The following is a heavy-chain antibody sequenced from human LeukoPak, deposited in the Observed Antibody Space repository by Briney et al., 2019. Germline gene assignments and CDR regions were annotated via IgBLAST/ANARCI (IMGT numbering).Heavy chain of an antibody. V-gene: IGHV4-34*01. Sequence: SETLSLTCTVSGGSVSNYYWSWIREPPGKGLEWIGEINHSGSTNYNPSLKSRVTISVDTSKNQFSLKLSSVTAADTAVYYCARGGDGYNFDYWGQGTLVTVSS. CDR1: GGSVSNYY. CDR2: INHSGST. D-gene: IGHD5-24*01. CDR3: ARGGDGYNFDY. J-gene: IGHJ4*02.